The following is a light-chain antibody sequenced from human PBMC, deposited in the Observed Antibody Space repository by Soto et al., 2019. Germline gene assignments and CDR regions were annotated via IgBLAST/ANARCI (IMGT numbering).Light chain of an antibody. V-gene: IGLV1-40*01. CDR3: QAFDSSLNISI. CDR1: SSNIGASFD. Sequence: QSVLTQPPSVSGAPGQRVTISCTGRSSNIGASFDVHWYRHLPGTAPKLLIYDNTNRPSGVPDRFSGSKSGTSASLAITGLQADDEADYYCQAFDSSLNISIFGGGPKLTVL. J-gene: IGLJ2*01. CDR2: DNT.